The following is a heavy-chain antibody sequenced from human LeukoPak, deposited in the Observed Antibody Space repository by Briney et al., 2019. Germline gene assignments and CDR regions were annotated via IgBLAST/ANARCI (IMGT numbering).Heavy chain of an antibody. J-gene: IGHJ4*02. V-gene: IGHV3-9*02. CDR3: AKASTDIVVVTADFDY. CDR1: GFTSDDYA. CDR2: ISWNSGSI. Sequence: GRSLRLSCAASGFTSDDYAMHWVRQAPGKGLEWVSGISWNSGSIGYADSVKGRFTISRDNAKNSLYLQMNSLRAEDTALYYCAKASTDIVVVTADFDYWGQGTLVTVSS. D-gene: IGHD2-21*02.